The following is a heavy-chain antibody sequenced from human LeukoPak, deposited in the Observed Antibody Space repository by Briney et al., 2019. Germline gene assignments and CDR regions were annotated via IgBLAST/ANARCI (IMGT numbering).Heavy chain of an antibody. V-gene: IGHV3-23*01. J-gene: IGHJ4*02. CDR1: GFTFRSYA. D-gene: IGHD3-22*01. CDR3: ANLLRPVRGY. CDR2: MSGTGNT. Sequence: GGSLRLSCVGSGFTFRSYAMSWVRQAPGKGLEWVSAMSGTGNTFYADSVTGRFTISRDNSKNTLYLQMNSLRTEDTAVYYCANLLRPVRGYWGQGTLVTVSS.